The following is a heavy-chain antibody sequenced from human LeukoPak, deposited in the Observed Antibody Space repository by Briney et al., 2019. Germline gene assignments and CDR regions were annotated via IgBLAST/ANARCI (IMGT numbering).Heavy chain of an antibody. CDR3: ARVSDYYDSSGYQFDY. V-gene: IGHV4-31*03. J-gene: IGHJ4*02. D-gene: IGHD3-22*01. Sequence: PSETLSLTCTVSGGSISSSSYYWGWIRQHPGKGLEWIGYIYYSGSTYYNPSLKSRVTISVDTSKNQFSLKLSSVTAADTAVYYCARVSDYYDSSGYQFDYWGQGTLVTVSS. CDR2: IYYSGST. CDR1: GGSISSSSYY.